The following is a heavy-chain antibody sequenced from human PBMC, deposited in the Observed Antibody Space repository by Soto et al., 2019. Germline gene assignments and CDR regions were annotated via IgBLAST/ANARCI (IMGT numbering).Heavy chain of an antibody. J-gene: IGHJ3*02. CDR2: IYYSGST. CDR1: GGSISSSSYY. Sequence: QLQLQESGPGLVKPSETLSLTCTVSGGSISSSSYYWGWIRQPPGKGLEWIGSIYYSGSTYYNPSLKSRVTISVDTSKNQFSLKLSSVTAADTAVYYCASVPNEDYYDSSGFEKDDAFDIWGQGTMVTVSS. CDR3: ASVPNEDYYDSSGFEKDDAFDI. V-gene: IGHV4-39*01. D-gene: IGHD3-22*01.